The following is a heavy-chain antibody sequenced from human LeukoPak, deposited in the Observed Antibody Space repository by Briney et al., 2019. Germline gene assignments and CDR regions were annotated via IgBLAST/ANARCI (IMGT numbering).Heavy chain of an antibody. CDR3: ARDRGLGHCSGTSCHNWFDP. D-gene: IGHD2-2*01. Sequence: ASVKVSCKASGYTFTGYYMHWVRQAPGQGLEWMGIINPSGDSTNYAQKFQGRVTMTSDTSTRTVYMELSSLRSEDTAVYYCARDRGLGHCSGTSCHNWFDPWGQGTLVTVSS. CDR2: INPSGDST. J-gene: IGHJ5*02. V-gene: IGHV1-46*01. CDR1: GYTFTGYY.